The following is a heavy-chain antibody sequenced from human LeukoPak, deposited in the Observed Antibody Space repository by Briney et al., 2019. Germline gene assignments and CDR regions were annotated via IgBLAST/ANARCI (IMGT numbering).Heavy chain of an antibody. J-gene: IGHJ4*02. CDR3: ARVCGAWMDYGGPDVYFDY. Sequence: PSETLSLTCAVSGGSISSSNWWSWVRQPPGKGLEWIGEIYHSGSTNYNPSLKSRVTISVDKSKNQFSLKLSSVTAADTAVYYCARVCGAWMDYGGPDVYFDYWGQGTLVTVSS. CDR2: IYHSGST. CDR1: GGSISSSNW. D-gene: IGHD4-23*01. V-gene: IGHV4-4*02.